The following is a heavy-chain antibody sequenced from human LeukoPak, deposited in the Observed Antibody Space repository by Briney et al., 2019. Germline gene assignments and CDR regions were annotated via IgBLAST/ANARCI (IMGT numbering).Heavy chain of an antibody. J-gene: IGHJ6*03. CDR3: ARASPRYYYDSSGYPRYYYYMDV. Sequence: SETLSLTCTVSGGSISSYYWSWIRQPPGKGLGWIGYTYYSGSTNYNPSLKSRVTISVDTSKNQFSLELSSVTAADTAVYYCARASPRYYYDSSGYPRYYYYMDVWGKGTTVTVSS. CDR1: GGSISSYY. D-gene: IGHD3-22*01. V-gene: IGHV4-59*01. CDR2: TYYSGST.